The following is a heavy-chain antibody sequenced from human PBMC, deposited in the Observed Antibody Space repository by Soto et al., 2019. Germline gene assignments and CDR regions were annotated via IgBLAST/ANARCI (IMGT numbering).Heavy chain of an antibody. J-gene: IGHJ6*02. Sequence: PGGSLRLSCAASGFTVSSNYMSWVRQAPGKGLEWVSVIYSGGSTYYADSVKGRFTISRDNSKNTLYLQMNSLRAEDTAVYYCARTLTRGYSGYELAYYYYYGMDVWGQGTTVTV. CDR3: ARTLTRGYSGYELAYYYYYGMDV. CDR2: IYSGGST. CDR1: GFTVSSNY. V-gene: IGHV3-53*01. D-gene: IGHD5-12*01.